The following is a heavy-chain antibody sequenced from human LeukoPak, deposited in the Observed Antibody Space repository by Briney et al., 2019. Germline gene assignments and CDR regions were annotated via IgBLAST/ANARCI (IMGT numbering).Heavy chain of an antibody. D-gene: IGHD6-19*01. Sequence: SETLSLTCAVYGGSFSGYYWSWIRQPPGKGLEWIGEINHSGSTNYNPSLKSRVTISVDTSKNQFSLKLSSVTAADTAVYYCARLGYSSGLYNWFDPWGQGTPVTVSS. V-gene: IGHV4-34*01. J-gene: IGHJ5*02. CDR1: GGSFSGYY. CDR2: INHSGST. CDR3: ARLGYSSGLYNWFDP.